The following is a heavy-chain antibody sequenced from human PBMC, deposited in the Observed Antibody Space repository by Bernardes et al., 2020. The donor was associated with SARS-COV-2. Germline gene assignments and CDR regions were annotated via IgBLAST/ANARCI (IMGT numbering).Heavy chain of an antibody. J-gene: IGHJ4*02. CDR3: AKREYYDFWSGPIDY. V-gene: IGHV3-23*01. CDR1: GFTFNNYA. Sequence: GSLRLSCAASGFTFNNYAMSWVRQAPGKGLEWVSVVSGSGGSTYYADSVKGRFTISRDNSKNMLYLQMSSLRAEDTAIYYCAKREYYDFWSGPIDYWGQGTLVTVSS. CDR2: VSGSGGST. D-gene: IGHD3-3*01.